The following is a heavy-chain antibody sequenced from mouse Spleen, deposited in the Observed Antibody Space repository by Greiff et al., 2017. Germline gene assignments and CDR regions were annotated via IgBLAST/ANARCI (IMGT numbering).Heavy chain of an antibody. Sequence: QVTLQESGAELARPGASVKLSCKASGYTFTSYGISWVKQRTGQGLEWIGEIYPRSGNTYYNEKFKGKATLTADKSSSTAYMQLSSLTSEDSAVYFCAREGHYYDGSYWAWFAYWGQGTLVTVSA. D-gene: IGHD1-1*01. CDR2: IYPRSGNT. CDR3: AREGHYYDGSYWAWFAY. CDR1: GYTFTSYG. J-gene: IGHJ3*01. V-gene: IGHV1-81*01.